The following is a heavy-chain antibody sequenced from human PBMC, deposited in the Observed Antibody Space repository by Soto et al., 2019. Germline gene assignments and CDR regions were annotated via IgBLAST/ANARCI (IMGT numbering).Heavy chain of an antibody. CDR1: GFTFRSFV. Sequence: QVQLVESGGGVVQPGTSLRLSCVGSGFTFRSFVIHWVRQAPGRGLEWVALTSYDGTNKYFGDSVKGRFTTSRDNSRNTVDLQMDSLRLEDTALYYCARWGTTAGLDVWGQRTLVSVSS. CDR3: ARWGTTAGLDV. CDR2: TSYDGTNK. V-gene: IGHV3-30*19. D-gene: IGHD3-16*01. J-gene: IGHJ4*02.